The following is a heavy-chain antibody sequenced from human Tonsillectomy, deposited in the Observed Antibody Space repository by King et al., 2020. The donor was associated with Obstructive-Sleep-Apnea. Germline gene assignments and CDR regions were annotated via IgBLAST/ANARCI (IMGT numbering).Heavy chain of an antibody. D-gene: IGHD3-16*01. CDR2: INSDGSST. CDR3: ARGGGHYYYYYGLDV. Sequence: VQLVESGGGLIQLGGSLRLSCAASGFTVSGYWMHWVRQAPGKGLVWVSRINSDGSSTTYADSVKGRFTISRDNAKNTLYLQMNSLRAEDTAVYYCARGGGHYYYYYGLDVWGQGTTVTVSS. V-gene: IGHV3-74*01. J-gene: IGHJ6*02. CDR1: GFTVSGYW.